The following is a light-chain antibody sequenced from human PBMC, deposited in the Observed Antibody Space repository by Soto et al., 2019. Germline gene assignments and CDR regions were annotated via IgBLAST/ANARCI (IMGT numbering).Light chain of an antibody. CDR1: QSISSY. Sequence: DIQITQSPASLSASVVDGVTITFLASQSISSYLNWYQQKPGKAPKLLIYAASSLQSGVPSRFSGSGSGTDFTLTISSLQPEDFATYYCQQSYSTPRNFGPGTKVDIK. V-gene: IGKV1-39*01. CDR2: AAS. CDR3: QQSYSTPRN. J-gene: IGKJ3*01.